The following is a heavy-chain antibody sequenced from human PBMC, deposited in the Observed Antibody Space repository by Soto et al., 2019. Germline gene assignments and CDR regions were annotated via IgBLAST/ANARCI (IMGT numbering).Heavy chain of an antibody. J-gene: IGHJ6*02. CDR1: GYSFTRYW. D-gene: IGHD2-15*01. CDR2: IYPGDSDT. CDR3: ARHYTSLAANRSYYSEGLDV. V-gene: IGHV5-51*01. Sequence: GDSLKISCKGSGYSFTRYWIGWVRQMPGKGLEWMGIIYPGDSDTRYSPSFQGRVTISADKSISPAYLQWSSLKASDTAMYYCARHYTSLAANRSYYSEGLDVRGQGTPFT.